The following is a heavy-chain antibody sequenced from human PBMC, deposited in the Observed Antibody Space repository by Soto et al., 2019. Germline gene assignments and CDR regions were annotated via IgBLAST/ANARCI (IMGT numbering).Heavy chain of an antibody. J-gene: IGHJ6*03. V-gene: IGHV4-34*01. CDR2: INHSGST. D-gene: IGHD6-13*01. CDR3: ARGGPGRVGSRNRRNYMDA. Sequence: KPSETPSLTCAVYGGSFSGYYLSLIRPPPGKGVEWIWEINHSGSTNHNPSLKSRVTISVDTSKNQFSLKLSSVTAADTAVYYCARGGPGRVGSRNRRNYMDAWGKGTTVTVSS. CDR1: GGSFSGYY.